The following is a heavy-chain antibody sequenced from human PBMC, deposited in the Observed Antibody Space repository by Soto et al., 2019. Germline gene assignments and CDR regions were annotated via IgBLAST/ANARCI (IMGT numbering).Heavy chain of an antibody. Sequence: EVQLVESGGGLVQPGGSLRLSCAASGFTFSTYWMHWVRQAPGKGLVWVSRINSDGSSTNYADSVKSRFTISRDNAKNTLYLQMNSLRAEDTAVYYCARAELGSYGYWGQGTLVTVSS. CDR1: GFTFSTYW. CDR3: ARAELGSYGY. D-gene: IGHD3-16*01. CDR2: INSDGSST. V-gene: IGHV3-74*01. J-gene: IGHJ4*02.